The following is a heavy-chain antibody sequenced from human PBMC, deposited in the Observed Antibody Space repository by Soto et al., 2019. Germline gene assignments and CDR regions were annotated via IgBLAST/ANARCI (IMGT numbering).Heavy chain of an antibody. CDR2: IKQDGSEK. J-gene: IGHJ6*02. D-gene: IGHD6-13*01. V-gene: IGHV3-7*03. CDR1: GFTFSSYW. CDR3: ARGKMAAAGIYYGMDV. Sequence: SGFTFSSYWMSWVRQAPGKGLEWVANIKQDGSEKYYVDSVKGRFTISRDNAKNSLYLQMNSLRAEDTAVYYCARGKMAAAGIYYGMDVWGQGTTVTVSS.